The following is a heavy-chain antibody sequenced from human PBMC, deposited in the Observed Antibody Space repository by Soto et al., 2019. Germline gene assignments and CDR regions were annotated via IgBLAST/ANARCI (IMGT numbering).Heavy chain of an antibody. V-gene: IGHV4-39*01. Sequence: SETLSLTCTVSGGSVRNDGDHWGWIRQAPGKGLEWIGHTYYSGSTKYNPSLKSRVTISVDTSKNQFSLKVTSGTAADSAVYYCARLSSLTNEDYFDYWGQGTLVTVSS. CDR3: ARLSSLTNEDYFDY. CDR2: TYYSGST. D-gene: IGHD1-1*01. CDR1: GGSVRNDGDH. J-gene: IGHJ4*02.